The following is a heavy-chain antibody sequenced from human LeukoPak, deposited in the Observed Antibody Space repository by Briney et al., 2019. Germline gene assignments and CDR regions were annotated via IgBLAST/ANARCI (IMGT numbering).Heavy chain of an antibody. CDR2: FDPEDGET. CDR1: GYTLTELS. V-gene: IGHV1-24*01. CDR3: ATGGAYCGGDCYSDY. D-gene: IGHD2-21*02. Sequence: ASVKVSCKVSGYTLTELSMHWVRQAPGKGLEWMGGFDPEDGETIYAQKFQGRVTMTEDTSTDTAYMELSSLRSEDTAVYYCATGGAYCGGDCYSDYWGQGTLVTVSS. J-gene: IGHJ4*02.